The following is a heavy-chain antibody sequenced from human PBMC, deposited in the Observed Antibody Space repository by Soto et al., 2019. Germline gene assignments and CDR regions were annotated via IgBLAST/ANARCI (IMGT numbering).Heavy chain of an antibody. CDR1: GGSFSGYY. Sequence: SETLSLTCAVYGGSFSGYYWSWIRQPPGKGLEWIGETNHSGSTNYNPSLKSRVTISVDTSKNQFSLKLSSVTAADTAVYYCAREITGFWSGYYMVNWFDPWGRGTLV. J-gene: IGHJ5*02. D-gene: IGHD3-3*01. V-gene: IGHV4-34*01. CDR3: AREITGFWSGYYMVNWFDP. CDR2: TNHSGST.